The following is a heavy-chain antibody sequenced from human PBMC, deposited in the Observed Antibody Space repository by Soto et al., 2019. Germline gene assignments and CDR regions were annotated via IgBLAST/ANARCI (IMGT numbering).Heavy chain of an antibody. CDR2: ITADAFST. J-gene: IGHJ4*02. Sequence: GGSLRLSCAAAGFTFRRSAMAWVRQAPGKGLEWVSAITADAFSTYFADSVKGRFTISRDNSKNILYLQMNSLRAEDTAVYYCATVSSTSCYTYWGQGTLVTVSS. CDR1: GFTFRRSA. CDR3: ATVSSTSCYTY. D-gene: IGHD2-2*02. V-gene: IGHV3-23*01.